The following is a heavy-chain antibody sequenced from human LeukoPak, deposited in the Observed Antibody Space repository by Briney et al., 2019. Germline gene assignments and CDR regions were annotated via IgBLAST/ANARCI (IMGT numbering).Heavy chain of an antibody. CDR2: MSGTGSYK. CDR1: GFIFTDYT. D-gene: IGHD3-22*01. V-gene: IGHV3-21*01. CDR3: ARTYYYDSSGYYYDAFDI. Sequence: PGGSLRLSCEASGFIFTDYTLTWVRQAPGKGLEWVSTMSGTGSYKSYADSVKGRFIMSRDNAKKAVFLQMNSLRAEDTAVYYCARTYYYDSSGYYYDAFDIWGQGTMVTVSS. J-gene: IGHJ3*02.